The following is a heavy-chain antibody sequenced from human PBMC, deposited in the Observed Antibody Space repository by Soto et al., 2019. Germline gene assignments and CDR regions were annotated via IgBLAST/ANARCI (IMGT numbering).Heavy chain of an antibody. CDR3: AKMWMTHYDY. J-gene: IGHJ4*01. Sequence: SSETLSLTCTVSGGSISSSSHYWGWIRQPPGKGLEWIGSIYYSGSTYYNPSLKSRVTISVDTSKNQFSLKLTSVTAADTAVYYCAKMWMTHYDYWGHGSLVTVS. CDR1: GGSISSSSHY. V-gene: IGHV4-39*07. CDR2: IYYSGST. D-gene: IGHD5-12*01.